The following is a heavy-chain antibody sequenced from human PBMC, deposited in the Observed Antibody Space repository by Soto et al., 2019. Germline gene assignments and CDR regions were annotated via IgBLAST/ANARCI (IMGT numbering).Heavy chain of an antibody. Sequence: SETLSLTCAVYGGSISSYYWSWIRQPPGKGLEWIGYIYYSGSTNYNPSLKSRVTISVDTSKNQFSLKLSSVTTADTAVYYCARRYSSGFDYWGQGTLVTVSS. J-gene: IGHJ4*02. V-gene: IGHV4-59*01. D-gene: IGHD6-19*01. CDR3: ARRYSSGFDY. CDR1: GGSISSYY. CDR2: IYYSGST.